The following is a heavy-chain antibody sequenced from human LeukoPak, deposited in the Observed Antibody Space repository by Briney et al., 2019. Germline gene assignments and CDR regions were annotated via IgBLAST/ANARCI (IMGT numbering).Heavy chain of an antibody. CDR1: GFTFSSYG. V-gene: IGHV3-30*03. D-gene: IGHD1-14*01. CDR2: ISYDGSNK. Sequence: GGSLRLSCAASGFTFSSYGMHWVRQAPGKGLEWVAVISYDGSNKYYADSVKGRFTISRDNSKNTLYLQMNSLRAEDTAVYYISRETNLDVWGERTKVTVCS. J-gene: IGHJ6*04. CDR3: SRETNLDV.